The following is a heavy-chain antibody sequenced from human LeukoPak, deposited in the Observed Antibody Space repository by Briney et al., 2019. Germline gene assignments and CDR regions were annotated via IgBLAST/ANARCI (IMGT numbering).Heavy chain of an antibody. CDR1: GGSISSSSYY. D-gene: IGHD2-21*02. V-gene: IGHV4-39*01. CDR3: ARHLVTAIPY. J-gene: IGHJ4*02. CDR2: IYYSGST. Sequence: SETLSLTCTVSGGSISSSSYYWGWIRQPPGKGLEWIGSIYYSGSTYYNPSLKSRVTISVDTSKNQFSLKLSSVTAAGTAVYYCARHLVTAIPYWGQGTLVTVSS.